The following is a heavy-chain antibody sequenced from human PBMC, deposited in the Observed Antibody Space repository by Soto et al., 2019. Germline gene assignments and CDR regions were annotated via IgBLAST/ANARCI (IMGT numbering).Heavy chain of an antibody. Sequence: GGSLRLSCAASGFTFSSYWMHWVHQAPGKGLVWVSRINSDGSSTSYADSVKGRFTISRDNAKNTLYLQMNSLRAEDTAVYYCARRSIAAAGAFDYWGQGTLVTVSS. CDR1: GFTFSSYW. CDR2: INSDGSST. CDR3: ARRSIAAAGAFDY. V-gene: IGHV3-74*01. D-gene: IGHD6-13*01. J-gene: IGHJ4*02.